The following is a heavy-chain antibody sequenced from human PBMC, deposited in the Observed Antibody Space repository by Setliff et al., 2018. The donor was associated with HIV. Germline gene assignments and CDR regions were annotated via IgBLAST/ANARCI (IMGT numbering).Heavy chain of an antibody. D-gene: IGHD6-6*01. J-gene: IGHJ4*02. V-gene: IGHV4-38-2*01. CDR2: IYNSGRA. CDR3: ARLRETEGKYYLSARRGGARTVDY. Sequence: PSETLSLTCLVFGYSINDGYHWGWIRQSPRKGLEWIGSIYNSGRASYNPSRRSRASLSIDTSKNRFSLKLSFVTAADTAVYYCARLRETEGKYYLSARRGGARTVDYWGQGTLVTVSS. CDR1: GYSINDGYH.